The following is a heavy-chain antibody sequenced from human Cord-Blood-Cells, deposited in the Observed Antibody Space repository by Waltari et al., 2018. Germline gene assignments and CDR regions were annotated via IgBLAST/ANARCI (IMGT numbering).Heavy chain of an antibody. Sequence: QVQLVQSGAEVKKPGSSVKVSCKASGGTFSSYAISWVRQAPGQGLEWMGGINPIFGKANYAQKFQGRVTSTADKSTSTAYMELSSLRSEDTAVYYCARDGIAAADNWFDPWGQGTLVTVSS. CDR3: ARDGIAAADNWFDP. V-gene: IGHV1-69*06. CDR2: INPIFGKA. CDR1: GGTFSSYA. D-gene: IGHD6-13*01. J-gene: IGHJ5*02.